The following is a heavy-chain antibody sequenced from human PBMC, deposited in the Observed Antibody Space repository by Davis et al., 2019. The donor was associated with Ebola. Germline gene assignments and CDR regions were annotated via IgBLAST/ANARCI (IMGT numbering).Heavy chain of an antibody. D-gene: IGHD3-3*01. V-gene: IGHV3-7*01. CDR1: GFTFSSYW. Sequence: PAGSLRLSCAASGFTFSSYWMSWVRQAPGKGLEWVANIKQDGSEKYYVDSVKGLFTISRDNAKNSLYLQMNSLRAEDTAVYYCGRDVRFGFADYYYMDVWGKGTTVTVSS. CDR3: GRDVRFGFADYYYMDV. CDR2: IKQDGSEK. J-gene: IGHJ6*03.